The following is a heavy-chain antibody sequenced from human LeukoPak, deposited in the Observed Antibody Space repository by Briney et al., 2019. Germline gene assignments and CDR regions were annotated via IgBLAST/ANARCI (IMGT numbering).Heavy chain of an antibody. CDR3: AREDYSSSLRRIGFDI. CDR2: INWNGGST. Sequence: GGSLRLSCAASGFTFDDYGMSWVRQAPGKGLEWVSGINWNGGSTGYADSVKGRFTISRDNAKNSLYLQMNSLRAEDTALYHCAREDYSSSLRRIGFDIWGQGTMVTVSS. D-gene: IGHD6-13*01. CDR1: GFTFDDYG. V-gene: IGHV3-20*01. J-gene: IGHJ3*02.